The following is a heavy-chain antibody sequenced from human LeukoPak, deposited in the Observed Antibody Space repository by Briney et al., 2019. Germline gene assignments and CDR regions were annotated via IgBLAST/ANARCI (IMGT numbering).Heavy chain of an antibody. Sequence: GGSLRLSCAASGFTFSSYAMSWVRQAPGKGLEWVSAIVDTGDSTRYGDSVKGRFTISRDNSKNTLYLQMNSLRAEDTAVYYCGCCSSDSCYSQPIAYWGQGALVTVSS. V-gene: IGHV3-23*01. CDR1: GFTFSSYA. D-gene: IGHD2-15*01. J-gene: IGHJ4*02. CDR2: IVDTGDST. CDR3: GCCSSDSCYSQPIAY.